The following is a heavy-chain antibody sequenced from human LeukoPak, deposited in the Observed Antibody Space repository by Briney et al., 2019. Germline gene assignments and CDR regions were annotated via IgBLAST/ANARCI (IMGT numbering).Heavy chain of an antibody. CDR3: ARGANCGGDCYDY. CDR1: GFTFRSYE. CDR2: ISSTGSTL. D-gene: IGHD2-21*02. V-gene: IGHV3-48*03. Sequence: RTGGSLRLSCAASGFTFRSYEMNWVRQAPGKGLEWVSYISSTGSTLYYTDSVKGRFTISRDNAKNSLYLQMNSLRAEDTAVYYCARGANCGGDCYDYWGQEPWSPSPQ. J-gene: IGHJ4*01.